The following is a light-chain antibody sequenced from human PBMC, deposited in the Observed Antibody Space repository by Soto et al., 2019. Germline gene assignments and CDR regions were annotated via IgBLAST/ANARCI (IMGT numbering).Light chain of an antibody. CDR2: TDN. CDR1: SSNIGSNT. CDR3: AAWDDSLNGYV. V-gene: IGLV1-44*01. J-gene: IGLJ1*01. Sequence: QSVLTQPPSASGTPEQRVTVSCSGGSSNIGSNTVNWYQQLPGTAPKLLNYTDNQRPSGVPDRFSGSKSGTSASLAISGLQSEDEADYYCAAWDDSLNGYVFGTGTKLTVL.